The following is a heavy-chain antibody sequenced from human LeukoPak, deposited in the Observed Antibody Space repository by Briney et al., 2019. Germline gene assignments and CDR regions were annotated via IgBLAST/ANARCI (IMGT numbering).Heavy chain of an antibody. J-gene: IGHJ5*02. CDR1: GYTFTGYY. CDR3: ARMAYYGSGSSKWFDP. CDR2: INPNSGGT. Sequence: ASVKVSCKASGYTFTGYYMHWVRQAPGQGLEWVGWINPNSGGTNYAQKFQGRVTMTRDTSISTAYMELSRLRSDDTAVYYCARMAYYGSGSSKWFDPWGQGTLVTVSS. V-gene: IGHV1-2*02. D-gene: IGHD3-10*01.